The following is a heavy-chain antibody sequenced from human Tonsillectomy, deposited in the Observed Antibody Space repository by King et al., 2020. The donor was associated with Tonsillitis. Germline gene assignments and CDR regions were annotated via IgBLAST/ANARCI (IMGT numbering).Heavy chain of an antibody. Sequence: QLVQSGGGLVQTGGSLRLSCAASGFTFSNSGMRWVRQAPGKGLEWVATISGSGDITYYADSVKGRFTISRDNSKNTLYLRLNSLRVDDTASYYCATECPYDWNYGSDYWGQGTLVTVSS. D-gene: IGHD1-7*01. CDR2: ISGSGDIT. CDR3: ATECPYDWNYGSDY. CDR1: GFTFSNSG. V-gene: IGHV3-23*04. J-gene: IGHJ4*02.